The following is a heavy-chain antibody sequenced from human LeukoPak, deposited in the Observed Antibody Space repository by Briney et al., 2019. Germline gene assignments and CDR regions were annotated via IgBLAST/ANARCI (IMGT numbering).Heavy chain of an antibody. V-gene: IGHV4-59*12. CDR3: ANDYGDYAGGGMDV. Sequence: SETLSLTCTVSGGSISSYYWSWIRQPPGKGLEWIGYIYYSGSTYYNPSLKSRVTISVDTSKNQFSLKLSSVTAADTAVYYCANDYGDYAGGGMDVWGQGTTVTVSS. CDR2: IYYSGST. D-gene: IGHD4-17*01. CDR1: GGSISSYY. J-gene: IGHJ6*02.